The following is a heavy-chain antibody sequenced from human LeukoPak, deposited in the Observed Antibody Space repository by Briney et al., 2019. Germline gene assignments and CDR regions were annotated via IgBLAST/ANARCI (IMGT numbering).Heavy chain of an antibody. CDR3: ATSIAARNAFDI. V-gene: IGHV1-2*02. J-gene: IGHJ3*02. Sequence: ASVKVSCKASGYTFTSYGISWVRQAPGQGLEWMGWINPNSGGTNYAQKFQGRVTMTRDTSISTAYMELSRLRSDDTAVYYCATSIAARNAFDIWGQGTMVTVSS. CDR2: INPNSGGT. CDR1: GYTFTSYG. D-gene: IGHD6-6*01.